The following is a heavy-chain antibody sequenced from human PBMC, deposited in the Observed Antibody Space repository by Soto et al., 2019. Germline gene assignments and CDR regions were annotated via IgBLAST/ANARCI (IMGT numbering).Heavy chain of an antibody. V-gene: IGHV3-13*05. CDR1: GFTFSSYD. D-gene: IGHD3-22*01. CDR3: ARGRYYYDSSGYYFGGGGSNPGMDV. J-gene: IGHJ6*02. Sequence: PVGALRLSCAASGFTFSSYDMHWVRQATGKGLEWVSAIGTAGDPYYPGSVKGRFTISRENAKNSLYLQMNSLRAGDTAVYYCARGRYYYDSSGYYFGGGGSNPGMDVWGQGTTVTVSS. CDR2: IGTAGDP.